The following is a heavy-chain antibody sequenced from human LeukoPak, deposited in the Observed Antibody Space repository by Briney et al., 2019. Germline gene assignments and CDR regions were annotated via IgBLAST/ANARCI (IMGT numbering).Heavy chain of an antibody. CDR2: ISYDGSNK. Sequence: GGSLRLSCAASGFTFSSYGMHWVRQAPGKGLEWVAVISYDGSNKYYADSVKGRFTISRDNSKNTLYLQMNSLKTEDTAMYYCVRLTLDTVYSNYYFMDVWGKGTTVTVSS. J-gene: IGHJ6*03. CDR3: VRLTLDTVYSNYYFMDV. D-gene: IGHD2-2*02. CDR1: GFTFSSYG. V-gene: IGHV3-30*03.